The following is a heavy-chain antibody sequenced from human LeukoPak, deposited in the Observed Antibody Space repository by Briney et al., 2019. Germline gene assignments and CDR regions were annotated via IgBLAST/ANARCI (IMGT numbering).Heavy chain of an antibody. CDR2: VSGYNGNT. V-gene: IGHV1-18*01. Sequence: ASVKVSCMASGYTFTNYGISWVRQAPGQGLQWMGWVSGYNGNTKYAQKVQGRVIVTTDTSTSTAYMELWSLRSDDTAVYYSARESYDFRSGYPNAFDIWGQGTLVTVSS. CDR1: GYTFTNYG. CDR3: ARESYDFRSGYPNAFDI. J-gene: IGHJ3*02. D-gene: IGHD3-3*01.